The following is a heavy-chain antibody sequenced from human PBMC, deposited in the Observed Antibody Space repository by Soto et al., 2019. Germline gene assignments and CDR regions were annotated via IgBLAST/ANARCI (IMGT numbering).Heavy chain of an antibody. CDR1: GFTFSNAW. Sequence: GGSLRLSCAASGFTFSNAWMSWVRQAPGKGLEWVGRIKSKTDGGTTDYAAPVEGRFTISRDDSKNTLYLQMNSLKAEDTAVYYCTTPYSSGWYYFDYWGQGTLVTVSS. CDR3: TTPYSSGWYYFDY. J-gene: IGHJ4*02. V-gene: IGHV3-15*01. D-gene: IGHD6-19*01. CDR2: IKSKTDGGTT.